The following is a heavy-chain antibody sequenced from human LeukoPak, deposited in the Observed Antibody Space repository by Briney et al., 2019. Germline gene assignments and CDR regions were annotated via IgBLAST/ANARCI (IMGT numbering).Heavy chain of an antibody. CDR2: INHSGST. V-gene: IGHV4-34*01. J-gene: IGHJ3*02. Sequence: SETLSLTCAVYGGSLSGYYWSWIRQPPGKGLEWIGEINHSGSTNYNPSLKSRVTISVDTSKNQFSLKLSSVTAADTAVYYCARVLARLLWFGVSTNAFDIWGQGTMVTVSS. D-gene: IGHD3-10*01. CDR3: ARVLARLLWFGVSTNAFDI. CDR1: GGSLSGYY.